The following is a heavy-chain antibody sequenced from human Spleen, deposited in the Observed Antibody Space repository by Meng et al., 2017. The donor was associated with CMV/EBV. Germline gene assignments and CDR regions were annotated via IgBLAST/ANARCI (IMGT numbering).Heavy chain of an antibody. J-gene: IGHJ3*01. CDR2: IYYNGNA. Sequence: SETLSLTCTVSGGSISSDDYYWSWVRQPPGKGLEWIGYIYYNGNAYYNPSLKSRVVISVDTSKNQFSLKLSSVTAADTAVYSCARVRITGTGDVFDVWGQGTMDTVS. V-gene: IGHV4-30-4*08. CDR3: ARVRITGTGDVFDV. CDR1: GGSISSDDYY. D-gene: IGHD1-20*01.